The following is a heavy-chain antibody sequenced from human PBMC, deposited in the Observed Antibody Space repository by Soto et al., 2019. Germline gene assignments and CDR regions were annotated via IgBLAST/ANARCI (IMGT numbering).Heavy chain of an antibody. J-gene: IGHJ6*02. CDR3: AAGKVSANAYGSPLPYHYYGLDV. D-gene: IGHD3-10*01. CDR2: LYYGEYT. CDR1: GDSVTGSSYY. Sequence: QVQLRESGPGLVKPSETLSLTCTVSGDSVTGSSYYWSWVRQSPGKGLEWIAYLYYGEYTNYNPSHKSRVTISADPAQKQFSLKLRSVTASDSAVYFCAAGKVSANAYGSPLPYHYYGLDVWGQGTMVTVSS. V-gene: IGHV4-61*01.